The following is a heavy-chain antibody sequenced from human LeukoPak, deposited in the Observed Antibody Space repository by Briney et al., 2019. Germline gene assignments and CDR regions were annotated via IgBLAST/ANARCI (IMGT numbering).Heavy chain of an antibody. Sequence: GASVKVSCKVSGYTLTELSIHCVRQAPGKGREWMGGFDPEDGETIYAQKFQGRVTMTEDTSTDTAYMELSSLRSEDTAVYYCATVGYDSSGYYRNFDYWGQGTLVTVSS. CDR2: FDPEDGET. D-gene: IGHD3-22*01. V-gene: IGHV1-24*01. CDR3: ATVGYDSSGYYRNFDY. J-gene: IGHJ4*02. CDR1: GYTLTELS.